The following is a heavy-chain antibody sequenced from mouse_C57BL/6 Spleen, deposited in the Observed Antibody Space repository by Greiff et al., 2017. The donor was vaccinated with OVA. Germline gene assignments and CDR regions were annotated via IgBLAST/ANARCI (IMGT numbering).Heavy chain of an antibody. CDR1: GYTFTDYN. CDR3: ARGGDYYGSSGFAY. CDR2: INPNNGGT. V-gene: IGHV1-22*01. J-gene: IGHJ3*01. Sequence: EVQLVESGPELVKPGASVKMSCKASGYTFTDYNMHWVKQSHGKSLEWIGYINPNNGGTSYNQKFKGKATLTVNKSSSTAYMELRSLTSEDSAVYYCARGGDYYGSSGFAYWGQGTLVTVSA. D-gene: IGHD1-1*01.